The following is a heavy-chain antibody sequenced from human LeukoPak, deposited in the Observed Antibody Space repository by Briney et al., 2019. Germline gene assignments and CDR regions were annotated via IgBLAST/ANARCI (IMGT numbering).Heavy chain of an antibody. CDR2: MDPNSGNT. CDR3: ARGLERLDSNNYLSFAFDI. CDR1: GYTFTSYD. D-gene: IGHD4-11*01. V-gene: IGHV1-8*01. Sequence: ASVKVSCKASGYTFTSYDINWVRQATGQGLEWMGWMDPNSGNTGYAQKFQGRVTMTRNTSISTAYMELSSLRSEDTAVYYCARGLERLDSNNYLSFAFDIWGQGTMVTVS. J-gene: IGHJ3*02.